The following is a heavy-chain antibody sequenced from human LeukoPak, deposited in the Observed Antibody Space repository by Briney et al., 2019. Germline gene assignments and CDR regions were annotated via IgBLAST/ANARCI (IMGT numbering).Heavy chain of an antibody. CDR2: ISSSGSTI. J-gene: IGHJ5*02. Sequence: GGSLRLSCAASGFTFSSYEMNWVRQAPGKGLEWVSYISSSGSTIYYADSVKGRFTISRDNAKNSLYLQMNSLRAEDTAVYYCARDLGGYRPNWFDPWGQGTLVTVSS. CDR1: GFTFSSYE. D-gene: IGHD5-12*01. CDR3: ARDLGGYRPNWFDP. V-gene: IGHV3-48*03.